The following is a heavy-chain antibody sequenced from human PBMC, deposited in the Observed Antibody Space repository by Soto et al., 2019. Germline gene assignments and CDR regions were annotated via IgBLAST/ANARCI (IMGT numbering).Heavy chain of an antibody. CDR2: IYYSGST. V-gene: IGHV4-31*03. D-gene: IGHD3-22*01. Sequence: QVQLQESGPGLVKPSQTLSLTCTVSGGSISSGGYYWSWIRQPPGKGLEWIGYIYYSGSTYYNPSLKSRVTISVDPSKNQFSLKLSSVTAADTAVYYCARCDVITNNWFDPWGQGTLVTVSS. CDR1: GGSISSGGYY. J-gene: IGHJ5*02. CDR3: ARCDVITNNWFDP.